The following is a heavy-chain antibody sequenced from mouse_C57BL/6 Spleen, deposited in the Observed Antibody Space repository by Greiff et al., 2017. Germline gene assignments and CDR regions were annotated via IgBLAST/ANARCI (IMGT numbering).Heavy chain of an antibody. D-gene: IGHD1-1*01. J-gene: IGHJ2*01. V-gene: IGHV1-54*01. CDR1: GYAFTNYL. CDR2: INPGSGGT. CDR3: ARVLITTVVAPFDY. Sequence: QVQLQQSGAELVRPGTSVKVSCKASGYAFTNYLIEWVKQRPGQGLEWIGVINPGSGGTNYNEKFKGKATLTADKSSSTAYMQLSSLTSEDSAVYFCARVLITTVVAPFDYWGQGTTLTVSS.